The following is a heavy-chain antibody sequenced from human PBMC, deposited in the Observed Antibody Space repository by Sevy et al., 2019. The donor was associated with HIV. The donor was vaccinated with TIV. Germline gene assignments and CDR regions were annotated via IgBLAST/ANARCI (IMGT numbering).Heavy chain of an antibody. V-gene: IGHV3-66*01. CDR3: ARGKSGYGYGLDY. CDR2: FYSDGST. Sequence: GGSLRLSCAASGFPVSSNYMSWVRQAPGKGLEWVSVFYSDGSTYHADSVKGEFTISRANSKNTLNLQMNSLRVEDTAVYYCARGKSGYGYGLDYWGQGTLVTVSS. CDR1: GFPVSSNY. J-gene: IGHJ4*02. D-gene: IGHD5-18*01.